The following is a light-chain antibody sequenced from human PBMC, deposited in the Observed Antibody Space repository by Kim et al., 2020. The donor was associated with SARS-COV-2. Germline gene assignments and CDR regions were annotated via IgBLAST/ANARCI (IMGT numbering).Light chain of an antibody. J-gene: IGLJ1*01. CDR1: SSDIGVYNY. CDR3: TSFTTSNTYV. V-gene: IGLV2-14*03. CDR2: DVS. Sequence: GQSITISCTGSSSDIGVYNYDSWYQQHPGKAPKLIIFDVSRRPSGVSNHFSGSKSGNTASLTISGLQAEDEADYFCTSFTTSNTYVFGTGTKVTVL.